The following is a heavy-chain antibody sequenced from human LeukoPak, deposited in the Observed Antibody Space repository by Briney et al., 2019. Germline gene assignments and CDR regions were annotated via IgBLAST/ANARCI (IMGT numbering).Heavy chain of an antibody. CDR3: ARDGATGQAFDI. CDR2: ISSSSSYI. J-gene: IGHJ3*02. D-gene: IGHD5-24*01. CDR1: GFTFSSYE. Sequence: GGSLRLSCAASGFTFSSYEMNWVRQVPGKGLEWVSSISSSSSYIYYADSVKGRFTISRDNAKNSLYLQMNSLRAEDTALYYCARDGATGQAFDIWGQGTMVTVSS. V-gene: IGHV3-21*04.